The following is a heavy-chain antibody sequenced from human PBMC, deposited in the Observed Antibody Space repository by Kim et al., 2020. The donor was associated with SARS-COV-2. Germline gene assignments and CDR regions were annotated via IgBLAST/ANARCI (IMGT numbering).Heavy chain of an antibody. J-gene: IGHJ4*02. CDR2: NS. CDR3: ARDLVHTGFDY. D-gene: IGHD5-18*01. V-gene: IGHV1-3*01. Sequence: NSKYSQHCQDRVTLTWDPSANTAYMEMSSLRSEDTAVYYCARDLVHTGFDYWGQGTLVAVSS.